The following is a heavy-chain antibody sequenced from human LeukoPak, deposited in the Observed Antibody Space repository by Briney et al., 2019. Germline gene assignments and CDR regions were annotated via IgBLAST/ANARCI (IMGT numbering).Heavy chain of an antibody. J-gene: IGHJ4*02. Sequence: PSETLSLTCTVSGGSISSSSYYWGWIRQPPGKGLEWIGSIYYSGSTYYNPSLKSRVTISVDTSKNQFSLKLSSVTAADTAVYYCARTSGHYYDSSGYYSDYWGQGTLVTVSS. CDR2: IYYSGST. D-gene: IGHD3-22*01. V-gene: IGHV4-39*01. CDR3: ARTSGHYYDSSGYYSDY. CDR1: GGSISSSSYY.